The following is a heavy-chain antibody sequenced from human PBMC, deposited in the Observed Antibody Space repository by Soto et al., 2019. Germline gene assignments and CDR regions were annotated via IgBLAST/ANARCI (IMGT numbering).Heavy chain of an antibody. D-gene: IGHD2-21*02. J-gene: IGHJ4*02. CDR2: ISFDGRNK. Sequence: QVQLVESGGGVVQPGRSLRLSCAASGFTFSSYAMHWVRQAPGKGLEWVAVISFDGRNKYYAASVKGRFTISIDYSKNTLYLLMNSLRDQATAVYYCPCGGDCSYYFDYWGQGTLVTVSS. V-gene: IGHV3-30-3*01. CDR1: GFTFSSYA. CDR3: PCGGDCSYYFDY.